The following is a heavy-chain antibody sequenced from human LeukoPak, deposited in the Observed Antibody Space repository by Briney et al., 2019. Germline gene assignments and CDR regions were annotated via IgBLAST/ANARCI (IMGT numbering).Heavy chain of an antibody. J-gene: IGHJ4*02. V-gene: IGHV3-23*01. D-gene: IGHD6-13*01. CDR1: GFTFTTYA. Sequence: GGSLRLSCAASGFTFTTYAMSWVHQAPGKGLEWVSSISAGGAGTYYADSVKGRFTISRDNSKNTLSMQMNSLRAEDTAVYYCARRIATAGRYFDFWGQGTRVTVSS. CDR3: ARRIATAGRYFDF. CDR2: ISAGGAGT.